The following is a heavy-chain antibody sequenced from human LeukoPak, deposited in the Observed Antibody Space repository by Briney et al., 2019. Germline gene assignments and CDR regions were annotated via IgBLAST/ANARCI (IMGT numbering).Heavy chain of an antibody. CDR2: ISAYNGNT. CDR3: ARGTYYYDSSGYYYGY. CDR1: GYTFTSYG. J-gene: IGHJ4*02. Sequence: GASVKVSCKASGYTFTSYGISWVRQAPGQGLEWMGWISAYNGNTNYAQKLQGRVTMTTDTSTSTAYMELRSLRSEDTAVYYCARGTYYYDSSGYYYGYWGQGTLVTVSS. D-gene: IGHD3-22*01. V-gene: IGHV1-18*01.